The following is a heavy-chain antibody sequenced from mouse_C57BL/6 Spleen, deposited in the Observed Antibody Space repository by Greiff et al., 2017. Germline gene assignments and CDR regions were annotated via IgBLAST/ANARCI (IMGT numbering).Heavy chain of an antibody. J-gene: IGHJ4*01. CDR3: ARGGGSYAMDY. CDR1: GYTFTSYW. CDR2: IDPSDSYT. Sequence: VQLQQPGAELVMPGASVKLSCKASGYTFTSYWMHWVKQRPGQGLEWIGEIDPSDSYTNYNQKFKGKSTLTEDKSSSTAYMQLSSLTAEDSAVSYWARGGGSYAMDYWGQGTSVTVSS. D-gene: IGHD1-1*02. V-gene: IGHV1-69*01.